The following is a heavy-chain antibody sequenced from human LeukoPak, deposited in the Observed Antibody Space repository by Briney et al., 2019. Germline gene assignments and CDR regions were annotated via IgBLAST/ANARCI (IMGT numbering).Heavy chain of an antibody. Sequence: SETLSLTCTVSGGSISSYYWSWIRQPAGKGLEWIGRIYTSGSTNYNPSLKSRVTMSLDTSKNQISLKLSSVTAADTAVYYCARGPDYYGSGGADGFDYWGQGTLVTVSS. CDR1: GGSISSYY. D-gene: IGHD3-10*01. CDR2: IYTSGST. J-gene: IGHJ4*02. CDR3: ARGPDYYGSGGADGFDY. V-gene: IGHV4-4*07.